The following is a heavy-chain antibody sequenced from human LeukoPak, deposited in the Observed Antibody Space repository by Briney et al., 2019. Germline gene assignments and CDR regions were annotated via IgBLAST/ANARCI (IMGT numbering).Heavy chain of an antibody. CDR3: ARGLFPLVTNFGALSYFDY. D-gene: IGHD3-3*01. V-gene: IGHV3-7*01. CDR2: IKQDGNEK. CDR1: GFTFSSYY. Sequence: GGSLRLSCAASGFTFSSYYMSWVRQAPGKGLEWVANIKQDGNEKYYVDSVNGRFTISRDNAKNSLFLQMNTLRVEDTAVYYCARGLFPLVTNFGALSYFDYWGQGTLVTVSS. J-gene: IGHJ4*02.